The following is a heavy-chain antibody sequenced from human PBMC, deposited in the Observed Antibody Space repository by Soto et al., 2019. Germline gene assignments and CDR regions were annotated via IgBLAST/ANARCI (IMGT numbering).Heavy chain of an antibody. CDR1: GNSFTSHY. J-gene: IGHJ2*01. V-gene: IGHV1-46*01. CDR2: INPGDGTT. CDR3: ARGDRSGWYVDH. D-gene: IGHD6-25*01. Sequence: ASVKVSCKASGNSFTSHYMNWVRQAPGQGLEWMGIINPGDGTTSYAQNFQDRVTMTRDTSTSTVYMELSSLRSEDTAIYYCARGDRSGWYVDHWG.